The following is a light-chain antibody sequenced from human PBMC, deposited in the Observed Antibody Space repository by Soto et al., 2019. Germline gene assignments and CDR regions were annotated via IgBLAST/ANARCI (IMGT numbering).Light chain of an antibody. CDR1: QNISSY. J-gene: IGKJ1*01. V-gene: IGKV3-11*01. CDR2: DVS. CDR3: QQRSNWPRT. Sequence: EIVMTQSPATLSVSPGERATLSCRASQNISSYLIWYQQKPGQAPRLLMYDVSNRATGIPARFSGSGSGTDFTLTISSLEPEDLAVYYCQQRSNWPRTFGQGTKVEIK.